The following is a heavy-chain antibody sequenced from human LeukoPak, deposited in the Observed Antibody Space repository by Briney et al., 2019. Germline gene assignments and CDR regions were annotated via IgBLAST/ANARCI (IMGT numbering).Heavy chain of an antibody. V-gene: IGHV3-30-3*01. CDR1: GFTLSNYA. Sequence: PGRSLRLSCAASGFTLSNYAMHWVRQPPGKGLEWLAVITFDGTNTYYAGSVKGRLTISRDTSNSALHLQMDSLRVEDTALYYCARDRGGYYDYWGQATLGSVSA. D-gene: IGHD2-2*03. CDR3: ARDRGGYYDY. J-gene: IGHJ4*02. CDR2: ITFDGTNT.